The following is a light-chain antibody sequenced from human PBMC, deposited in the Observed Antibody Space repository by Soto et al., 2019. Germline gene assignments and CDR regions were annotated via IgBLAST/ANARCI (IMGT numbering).Light chain of an antibody. CDR3: QHSYPSPPCT. V-gene: IGKV1-39*01. CDR2: AAS. J-gene: IGKJ2*02. Sequence: DIQMTQSPSSLSASVGDRVTITCRARQSISSYLNWYQQKPGKAPKLLIYAASSLPSGVPSRFSGSGSGTDFTLTNSLLQPEDLATYYCQHSYPSPPCTSGNGTTVEIK. CDR1: QSISSY.